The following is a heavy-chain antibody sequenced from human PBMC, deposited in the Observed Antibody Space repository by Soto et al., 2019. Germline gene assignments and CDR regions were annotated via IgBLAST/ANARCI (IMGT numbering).Heavy chain of an antibody. J-gene: IGHJ4*02. Sequence: SETLSLTCTVSGGSISSGGYYWSWIRQHPGKGLEWIGYIYYSGSTYYNPSLKSRVTISVDTSKNQFSLKLSSVTAADTAVYYCARWSVVYAADYWGQGTLVTVSS. CDR1: GGSISSGGYY. CDR3: ARWSVVYAADY. D-gene: IGHD2-8*02. CDR2: IYYSGST. V-gene: IGHV4-31*03.